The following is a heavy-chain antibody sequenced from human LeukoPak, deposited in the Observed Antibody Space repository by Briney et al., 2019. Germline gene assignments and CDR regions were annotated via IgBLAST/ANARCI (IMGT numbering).Heavy chain of an antibody. D-gene: IGHD3-10*01. V-gene: IGHV3-7*01. J-gene: IGHJ4*02. CDR1: GFTFSSYW. Sequence: GGSLRFSCAASGFTFSSYWMNWARQAPGKGLEWVASINHNGNVNYYVDSVKGRFTISRDNAKNSLYLQMNSLRAEDTAVYYCARDRRGGDADYWGQGTLVTVSS. CDR3: ARDRRGGDADY. CDR2: INHNGNVN.